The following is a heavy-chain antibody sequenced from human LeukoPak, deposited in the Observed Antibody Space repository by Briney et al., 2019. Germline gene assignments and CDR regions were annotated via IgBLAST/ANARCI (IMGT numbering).Heavy chain of an antibody. CDR2: INAGNGNT. Sequence: ASVKVSCKASGYTFTSYAMHWVRQAPGQRLECMGWINAGNGNTKYSQKFQGRVTITRDTSASTAYMELSSLRSEDTAVYYCARGRYYYGSSGYYYYYYGMDVWGQGTTVTVSS. CDR1: GYTFTSYA. D-gene: IGHD3-22*01. V-gene: IGHV1-3*01. CDR3: ARGRYYYGSSGYYYYYYGMDV. J-gene: IGHJ6*02.